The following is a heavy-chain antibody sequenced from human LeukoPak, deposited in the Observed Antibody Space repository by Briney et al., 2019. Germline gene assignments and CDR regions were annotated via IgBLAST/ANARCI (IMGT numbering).Heavy chain of an antibody. V-gene: IGHV4-61*01. CDR1: DDSISSDSYY. CDR2: IYYSGST. CDR3: ASLQPKWFDP. J-gene: IGHJ5*02. Sequence: SETLSLTCTVSDDSISSDSYYWSWIRQPPGKGLEWIGYIYYSGSTNYSPSLKSRVTISVDTSKNQFSLKLSSVTAADTAVYYCASLQPKWFDPWGQGTLVTVSS.